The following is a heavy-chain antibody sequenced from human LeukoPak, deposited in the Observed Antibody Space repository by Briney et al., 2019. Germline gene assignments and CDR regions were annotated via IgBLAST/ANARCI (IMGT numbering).Heavy chain of an antibody. CDR3: ASSHHDYGGSFDQ. CDR2: IYPRDSNT. V-gene: IGHV5-51*01. J-gene: IGHJ4*02. D-gene: IGHD4-17*01. CDR1: GYGSVYSFTSHW. Sequence: GESLKISCKGSGYGSVYSFTSHWIAWVRQMPGKGLEWMGIIYPRDSNTIYSPSFQGQVTISVDTSISTAYLQWSSLKASDTAMYYCASSHHDYGGSFDQWGQGTLVTVSS.